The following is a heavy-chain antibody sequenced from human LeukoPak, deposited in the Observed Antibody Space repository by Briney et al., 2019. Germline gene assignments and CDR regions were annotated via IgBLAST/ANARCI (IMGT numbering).Heavy chain of an antibody. Sequence: ASVKVSCKASGYTFTGYYMHWVRQAPGQGLERMGWINPNSGGTNYAQKFQGRVTMTRDTSISTAYMELSRLRSDDTAVYYCARESVGAAPPYYYGMDVWGQGSTLTVSS. J-gene: IGHJ6*02. V-gene: IGHV1-2*02. CDR3: ARESVGAAPPYYYGMDV. CDR2: INPNSGGT. CDR1: GYTFTGYY. D-gene: IGHD2-15*01.